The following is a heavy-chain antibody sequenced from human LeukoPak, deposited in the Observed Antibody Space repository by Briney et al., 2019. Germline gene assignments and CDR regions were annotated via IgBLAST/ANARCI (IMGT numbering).Heavy chain of an antibody. CDR2: IGGGGVTT. D-gene: IGHD1-26*01. CDR1: GFTFSSYS. CDR3: AREGGGSGLWYYDL. J-gene: IGHJ2*01. V-gene: IGHV3-64*02. Sequence: AGGSLRLSCAASGFTFSSYSMHWVRQAPGKGPEFVSVIGGGGVTTFYADSVKDRFTISRDSSKNTLYLEMGSLRAEDMAVYYCAREGGGSGLWYYDLWGRGTLVTVSS.